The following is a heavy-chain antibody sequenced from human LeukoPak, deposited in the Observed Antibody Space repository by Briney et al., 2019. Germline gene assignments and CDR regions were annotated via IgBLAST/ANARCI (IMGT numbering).Heavy chain of an antibody. J-gene: IGHJ5*02. V-gene: IGHV4-30-2*01. CDR3: ARGWVYGINWFDP. CDR2: IYHSGST. CDR1: GGSISSGGYY. D-gene: IGHD6-13*01. Sequence: SETLSLTCTVSGGSISSGGYYWSWIRQPPGKGLEWIGYIYHSGSTYYNPSLKSRVTISVDRSKNQFSLKLSSVTAADTAVYYCARGWVYGINWFDPWGQGTLVTVSS.